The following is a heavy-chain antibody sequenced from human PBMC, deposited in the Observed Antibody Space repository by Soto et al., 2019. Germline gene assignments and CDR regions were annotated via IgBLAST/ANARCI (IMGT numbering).Heavy chain of an antibody. Sequence: PGGSLRLSCAASGFTFSSYSMNWVRQAPGKGLEWVSYISSSSSTIYYADSVKGRFTISRDNAKNSLYLQMNSLRAEDTAVYYCARETSSGITIWDVWGKGTTVTVSS. CDR2: ISSSSSTI. CDR1: GFTFSSYS. J-gene: IGHJ6*04. CDR3: ARETSSGITIWDV. V-gene: IGHV3-48*01. D-gene: IGHD3-3*01.